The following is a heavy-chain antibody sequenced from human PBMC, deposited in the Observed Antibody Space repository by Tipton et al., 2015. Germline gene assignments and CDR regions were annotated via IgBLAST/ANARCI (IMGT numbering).Heavy chain of an antibody. CDR3: ARGHKNGDSPWDY. J-gene: IGHJ4*02. Sequence: TLSLTCTVSGGSIRSSSYYWGWIRQPPGKGLEWIGSIYFSGSTYYSPSLTSRVTISVDTSKNQFSLKVNSVTAADTAVYYCARGHKNGDSPWDYWGQGTLVTVSS. CDR1: GGSIRSSSYY. CDR2: IYFSGST. D-gene: IGHD4-17*01. V-gene: IGHV4-39*07.